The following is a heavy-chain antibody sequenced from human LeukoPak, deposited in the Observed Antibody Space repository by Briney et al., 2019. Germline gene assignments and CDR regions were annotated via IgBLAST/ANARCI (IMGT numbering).Heavy chain of an antibody. Sequence: GGSLRLSCAASGFLFSSFEVNWVRQAPGKGLEWVSYISSSGITIYYADSVKGRFTISRDNAKNSLYLQMNSLRAEDTAVYYCASRDYYDSSGYNDAFDIWGQGTMVTVSS. J-gene: IGHJ3*02. CDR1: GFLFSSFE. CDR2: ISSSGITI. D-gene: IGHD3-22*01. CDR3: ASRDYYDSSGYNDAFDI. V-gene: IGHV3-48*03.